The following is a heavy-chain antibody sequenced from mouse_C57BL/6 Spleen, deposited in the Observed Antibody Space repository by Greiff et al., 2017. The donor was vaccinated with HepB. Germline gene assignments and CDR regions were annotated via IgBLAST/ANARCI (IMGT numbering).Heavy chain of an antibody. D-gene: IGHD1-1*01. CDR3: ARDASNYYGSSYGYFDV. J-gene: IGHJ1*03. CDR2: SRNKANDYTT. CDR1: GFTFSDFY. Sequence: EVHLVESGGGLVQSGRSLRLSCATSGFTFSDFYMEWVRQAPGKGLEWIAASRNKANDYTTEYSASVKGRFIVSRDTSQSILYLQMNALRAEDTAIYYCARDASNYYGSSYGYFDVWGTGTTVTVSS. V-gene: IGHV7-1*01.